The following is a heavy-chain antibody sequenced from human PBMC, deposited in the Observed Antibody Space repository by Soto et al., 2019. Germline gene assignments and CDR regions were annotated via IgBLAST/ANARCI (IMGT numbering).Heavy chain of an antibody. Sequence: SETLSLTCTVSGGSISSYYWSWIRQPPGKGLEWIGYIYYSGSTNYNPSLKSRVTISVDTSKNQFSLKLSSVTAADTAVYYCARHERWVFDFDYWGQGTLVTVSS. CDR2: IYYSGST. CDR3: ARHERWVFDFDY. V-gene: IGHV4-59*08. CDR1: GGSISSYY. J-gene: IGHJ4*02.